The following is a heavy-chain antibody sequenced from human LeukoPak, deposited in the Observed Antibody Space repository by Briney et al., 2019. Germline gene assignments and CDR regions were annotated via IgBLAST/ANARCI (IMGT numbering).Heavy chain of an antibody. J-gene: IGHJ4*02. V-gene: IGHV3-30*04. CDR2: IAFDDTDR. CDR3: TNSDDYGDY. CDR1: GFTFSNYA. Sequence: GGSLRLSCAASGFTFSNYAMHWVRQAPGKGLEWVAAIAFDDTDRYYIDSVKGRFTISRDDSKNTLYLHMTSLRAEDTAVYYCTNSDDYGDYWGQGTLVTVSS.